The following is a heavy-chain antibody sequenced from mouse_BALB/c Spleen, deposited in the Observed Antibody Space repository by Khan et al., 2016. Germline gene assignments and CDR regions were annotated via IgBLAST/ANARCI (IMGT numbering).Heavy chain of an antibody. Sequence: QIQLVQSGPELKKPGETVRISCKASGYTFTTAGMQWVQKMPGKGLKWIGWINTHSGVPKYAEDFKGRFAFSLETSARTAYLQISNLKNEDTATYCCARCGNCFHWYFDVWGAGTTVTVSS. V-gene: IGHV9-4*02. CDR3: ARCGNCFHWYFDV. CDR2: INTHSGVP. D-gene: IGHD2-1*01. J-gene: IGHJ1*01. CDR1: GYTFTTAG.